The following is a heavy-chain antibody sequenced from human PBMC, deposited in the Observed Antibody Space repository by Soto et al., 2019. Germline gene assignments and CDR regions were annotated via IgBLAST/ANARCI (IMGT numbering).Heavy chain of an antibody. CDR3: ARAVNGVTPNVWLH. D-gene: IGHD2-21*02. V-gene: IGHV1-46*01. CDR1: RETFTSYY. J-gene: IGHJ4*02. Sequence: ASVKVSCKAPRETFTSYYINWVRQAPGQVLEWMGVINPHGGSTAYAQKFKGRVTLTRDTSASTVYMEVSSLTSEDTAVYYCARAVNGVTPNVWLHWGQGTKVTVSS. CDR2: INPHGGST.